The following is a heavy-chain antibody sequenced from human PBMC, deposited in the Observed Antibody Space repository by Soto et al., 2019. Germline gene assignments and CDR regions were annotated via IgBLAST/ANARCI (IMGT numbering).Heavy chain of an antibody. D-gene: IGHD2-2*02. J-gene: IGHJ5*02. V-gene: IGHV1-3*05. CDR2: ISAGNGNT. CDR1: GYTFTSYA. Sequence: QVQLVQSGAEEKKPGASVKVSCKASGYTFTSYAMHWVRQAPGQRLEWMGWISAGNGNTKYSQKFQGRVTITRDTSASTAYMELSSLRSEDTAVYYCAREIPLNWFDPWGQGTLVTVSS. CDR3: AREIPLNWFDP.